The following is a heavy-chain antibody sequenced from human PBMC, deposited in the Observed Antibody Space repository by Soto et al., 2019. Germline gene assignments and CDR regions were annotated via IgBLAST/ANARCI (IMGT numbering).Heavy chain of an antibody. CDR2: IKKDESKK. CDR1: GFTFSDYW. CDR3: ARDVSPGSGPYYLEAFDI. Sequence: EVQLVESGGGLVQPGESLRLSCAASGFTFSDYWMTWVRQAPGKGLEWVANIKKDESKKSYLDSARGRFTISRDNARNSLYLQMDSRRVEDTAVYYCARDVSPGSGPYYLEAFDIWGQGTMVTVSS. V-gene: IGHV3-7*05. J-gene: IGHJ3*02. D-gene: IGHD3-22*01.